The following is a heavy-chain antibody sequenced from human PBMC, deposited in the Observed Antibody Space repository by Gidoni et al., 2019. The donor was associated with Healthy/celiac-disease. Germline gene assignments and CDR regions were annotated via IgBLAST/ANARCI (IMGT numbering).Heavy chain of an antibody. CDR3: ARSRIAARPPYYYYGMDV. J-gene: IGHJ6*02. V-gene: IGHV1-2*02. Sequence: QVQLVQSGAEVKKPGASVKVSCKASGYTFTGYSMHWVRQAPGQGLEWMGWINPNSGGTTYAQKFQGRVTMTRDTSISTAYMELSRLRSDDTAVYYCARSRIAARPPYYYYGMDVWGQGTTVTVSS. D-gene: IGHD6-6*01. CDR1: GYTFTGYS. CDR2: INPNSGGT.